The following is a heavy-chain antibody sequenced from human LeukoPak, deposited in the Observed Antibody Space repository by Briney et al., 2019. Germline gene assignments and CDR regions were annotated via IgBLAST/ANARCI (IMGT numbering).Heavy chain of an antibody. CDR3: ARDSRRYSSVWTGFSDY. D-gene: IGHD6-19*01. Sequence: PSETLSLTCTVSGGSISSSSYYWGWIRQPPGKGLDWIGSIYYSGDTYYSPSLKSRVTISVDTSKNQFSLKLTSVTAADTAVYYCARDSRRYSSVWTGFSDYWGQGTLVTVSS. CDR1: GGSISSSSYY. J-gene: IGHJ4*02. CDR2: IYYSGDT. V-gene: IGHV4-39*07.